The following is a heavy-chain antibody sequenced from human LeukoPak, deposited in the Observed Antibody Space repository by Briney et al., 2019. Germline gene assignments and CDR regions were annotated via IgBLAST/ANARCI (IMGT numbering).Heavy chain of an antibody. Sequence: SGPALVKPTQTLTLTCTFSGFSLSISGMRVSWIRQPPGKALEWLARIDWDDEKFYSTSLKTRLTISKDTSKNQVVLTMTNMDPADTATYYCARKSSGYYFDYWGQGTLVTVSS. CDR2: IDWDDEK. D-gene: IGHD3-22*01. J-gene: IGHJ4*02. CDR3: ARKSSGYYFDY. V-gene: IGHV2-70*04. CDR1: GFSLSISGMR.